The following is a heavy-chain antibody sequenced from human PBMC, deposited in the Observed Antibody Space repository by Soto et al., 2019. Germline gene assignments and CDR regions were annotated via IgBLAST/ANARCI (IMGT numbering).Heavy chain of an antibody. Sequence: ASVKVSCKASGYTFTSYDINWVRQATGQGLEWMGWMNPNSGNTGYAQKFQGRVTMTRNTSISTAYMELSSLRSEDTAVYYCARRRYCSSTSCYLHTIFVSPIYYYYYGMDVWGQGTTVTVSS. D-gene: IGHD2-2*01. CDR2: MNPNSGNT. J-gene: IGHJ6*02. CDR1: GYTFTSYD. V-gene: IGHV1-8*01. CDR3: ARRRYCSSTSCYLHTIFVSPIYYYYYGMDV.